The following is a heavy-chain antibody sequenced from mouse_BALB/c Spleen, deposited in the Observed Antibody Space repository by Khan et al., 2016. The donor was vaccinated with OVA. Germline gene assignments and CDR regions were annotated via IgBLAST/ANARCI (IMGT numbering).Heavy chain of an antibody. CDR1: GYSITSEYA. Sequence: EVQLQESGPGLVKPSQSLSLTCTVTGYSITSEYAWNWIRQFSGNKLEWMGYKNYSGNTRFNPSLKSRTSITRDTSKNQFFLQLNSVTTEDTATYYCTRKDYYDYDPFPYWGQGTLVTVSA. J-gene: IGHJ3*01. D-gene: IGHD2-4*01. V-gene: IGHV3-2*02. CDR2: KNYSGNT. CDR3: TRKDYYDYDPFPY.